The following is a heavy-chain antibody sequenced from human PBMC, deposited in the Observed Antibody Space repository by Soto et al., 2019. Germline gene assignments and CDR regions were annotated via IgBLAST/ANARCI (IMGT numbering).Heavy chain of an antibody. CDR3: ARDLTSYVPFDY. D-gene: IGHD3-10*02. V-gene: IGHV3-30*03. J-gene: IGHJ4*02. CDR1: GFTFSNYG. CDR2: ILYDGNNK. Sequence: GGSLRLSCAASGFTFSNYGMHWVRQAPGKGLEWVAVILYDGNNKYYADSVKGRFTISRDNAKNSLYLQMNSLRAEDTAVYYCARDLTSYVPFDYWGQGTLVTVSS.